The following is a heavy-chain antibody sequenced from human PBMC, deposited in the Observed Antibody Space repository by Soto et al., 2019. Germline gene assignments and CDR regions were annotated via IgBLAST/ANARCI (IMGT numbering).Heavy chain of an antibody. J-gene: IGHJ4*02. CDR3: ARVYPVYGAIDY. D-gene: IGHD4-17*01. V-gene: IGHV4-4*02. CDR2: IYHSGST. Sequence: SETLSLTCAVSGGAISSSDWCSWVRQPPGKGLEWIGEIYHSGSTNYNPSLKSRVTISVDKSKNQFSLKLSSVTAADTAVYYCARVYPVYGAIDYWGQGTLVTVSS. CDR1: GGAISSSDW.